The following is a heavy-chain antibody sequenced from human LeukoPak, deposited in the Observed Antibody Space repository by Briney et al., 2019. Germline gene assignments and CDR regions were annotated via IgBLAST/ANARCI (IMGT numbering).Heavy chain of an antibody. V-gene: IGHV3-23*01. D-gene: IGHD3-9*01. CDR3: AKDPTYYDILTGLEP. CDR1: GFTFSRYA. CDR2: ISGSGGST. J-gene: IGHJ5*02. Sequence: PGGSLRLSCAASGFTFSRYALSWVRQAPGMGLDWVSVISGSGGSTYYADSVKGRFTISRDNSKNTLYLQMNSLRAEDTAVYYCAKDPTYYDILTGLEPWGQGTLVTVSS.